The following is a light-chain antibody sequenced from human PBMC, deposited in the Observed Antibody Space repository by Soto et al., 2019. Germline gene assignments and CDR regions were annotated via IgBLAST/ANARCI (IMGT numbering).Light chain of an antibody. Sequence: QSALTQPASVSGSPGQSITISCTGTSSDVGGYNYVSWYQQHPGKPPKLMIYAVSNRPSGVSTRFSGSKSGNTASLTISGLQAEDEADYHCSSYTTSSTLLYVFGTGTKLTVL. CDR3: SSYTTSSTLLYV. V-gene: IGLV2-14*01. CDR1: SSDVGGYNY. J-gene: IGLJ1*01. CDR2: AVS.